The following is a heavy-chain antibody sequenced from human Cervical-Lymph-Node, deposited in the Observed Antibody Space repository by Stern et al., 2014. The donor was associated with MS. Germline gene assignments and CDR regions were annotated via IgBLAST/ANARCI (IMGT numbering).Heavy chain of an antibody. Sequence: QMQLVQSGGEVKKPGSSVKVSCMASGGSFNNHAVSWVRQAPGQGLEWMGEISPIFGAPDYAQKFQGRVTITADESTSTVYMEFSSLRSEDTAMYYCAKGRGSYWFFDLWGRGTLVIVSS. D-gene: IGHD1-26*01. CDR3: AKGRGSYWFFDL. CDR1: GGSFNNHA. CDR2: ISPIFGAP. V-gene: IGHV1-69*01. J-gene: IGHJ2*01.